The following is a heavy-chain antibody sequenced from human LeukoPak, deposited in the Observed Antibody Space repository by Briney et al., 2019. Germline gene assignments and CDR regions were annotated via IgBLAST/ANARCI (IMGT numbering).Heavy chain of an antibody. D-gene: IGHD2-8*01. CDR2: ISYDGYNK. CDR1: GFTFSSYA. V-gene: IGHV3-30-3*01. J-gene: IGHJ4*02. CDR3: ATCNNGVCYISFFGY. Sequence: GGSLRLSCAASGFTFSSYAMHWVRQAPGKGLEWVAYISYDGYNKYYADSVKGRFTISRDNAKNSLYLQMNSLRAEDTAVYYCATCNNGVCYISFFGYWGQGTLVTVSS.